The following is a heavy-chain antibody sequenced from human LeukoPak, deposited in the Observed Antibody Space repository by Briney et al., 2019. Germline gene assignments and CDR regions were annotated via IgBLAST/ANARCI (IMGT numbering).Heavy chain of an antibody. J-gene: IGHJ6*02. V-gene: IGHV3-48*04. CDR3: ARFYYYESSGYWRGMDV. D-gene: IGHD3-22*01. Sequence: GGSLRLSCAASGFTFSSYAMSWVRQAPGKGLEWVSYISRSGSIIYYADSVKGRFTISRDNAKNSLYLQMNSLRAEDTAVYYCARFYYYESSGYWRGMDVWGQGTTVTVSS. CDR2: ISRSGSII. CDR1: GFTFSSYA.